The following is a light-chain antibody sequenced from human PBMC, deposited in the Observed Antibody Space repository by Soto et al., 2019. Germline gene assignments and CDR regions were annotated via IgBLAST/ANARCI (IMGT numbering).Light chain of an antibody. CDR2: GAF. J-gene: IGKJ4*01. CDR3: QQLNSYPLT. V-gene: IGKV1-39*01. CDR1: QKINNY. Sequence: DIQMTQSPSSLSASVGDRVTVTCRTSQKINNYLNWYQQKPGKAPKLLIYGAFSVQSGVPLRFSGSGSGTEFTLTISSLQPEDFAIYYCQQLNSYPLTFGGGTKVDIK.